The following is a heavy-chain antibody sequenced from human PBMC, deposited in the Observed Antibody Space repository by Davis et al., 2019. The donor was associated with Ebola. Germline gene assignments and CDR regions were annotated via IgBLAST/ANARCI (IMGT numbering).Heavy chain of an antibody. J-gene: IGHJ4*02. CDR1: GYTFTSYG. CDR2: ISGYNGNT. D-gene: IGHD6-19*01. V-gene: IGHV1-18*04. CDR3: ARGRRVADLFDY. Sequence: AASVKVSCKASGYTFTSYGFSWVRQASGQGLEWMGWISGYNGNTNYAQKLQGRVTMTTDTSTNTAYMELRSLRSDDTAVYYCARGRRVADLFDYWGQGTLVTVSS.